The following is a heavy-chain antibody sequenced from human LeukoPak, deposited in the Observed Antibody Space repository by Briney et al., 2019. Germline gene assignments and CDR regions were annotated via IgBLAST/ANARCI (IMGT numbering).Heavy chain of an antibody. Sequence: PGRSLRLSCAASGFTFSSYGMHWVRQAPGKGLEWVAVISYDGSNKYYADSVKGRFTISRDNSKNTLYLQMNSLRAEDTAVYYCAKAMTTVTTPSTADDYWGQGTLVTVFS. J-gene: IGHJ4*02. CDR3: AKAMTTVTTPSTADDY. CDR2: ISYDGSNK. D-gene: IGHD4-17*01. V-gene: IGHV3-30*18. CDR1: GFTFSSYG.